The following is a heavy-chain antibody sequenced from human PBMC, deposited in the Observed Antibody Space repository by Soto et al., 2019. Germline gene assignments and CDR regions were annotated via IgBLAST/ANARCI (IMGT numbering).Heavy chain of an antibody. CDR1: GFTFSSYS. D-gene: IGHD3-9*01. Sequence: GGSLRLSCAASGFTFSSYSMNWVRQAPGKGLEWVSSISSSSSYIYYADSVKGRFTISRDNAKNSLYLQMNSLRAEDTAVYYCARVDDILTGYSNSWFDPWGQGTLVTVSS. V-gene: IGHV3-21*01. CDR3: ARVDDILTGYSNSWFDP. CDR2: ISSSSSYI. J-gene: IGHJ5*02.